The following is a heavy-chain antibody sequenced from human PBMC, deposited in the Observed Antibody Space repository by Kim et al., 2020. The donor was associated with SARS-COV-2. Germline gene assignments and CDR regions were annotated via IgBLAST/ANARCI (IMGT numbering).Heavy chain of an antibody. V-gene: IGHV3-30*02. J-gene: IGHJ5*02. CDR2: NK. Sequence: NKYYADSVQGRFTISRDNSKNTLYLHMNRLSAEDTAVYYGAKDFLGYCGTWGQGTLVTVSS. CDR3: AKDFLGYCGT. D-gene: IGHD2-21*01.